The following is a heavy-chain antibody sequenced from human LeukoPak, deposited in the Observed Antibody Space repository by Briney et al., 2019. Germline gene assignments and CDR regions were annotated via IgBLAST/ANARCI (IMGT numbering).Heavy chain of an antibody. CDR1: GYTFTSYA. Sequence: SVKVSCKASGYTFTSYAISWARQAPGQGLEWMGGIIPIFGTANYAQKFQGRVTITADESTSTAYMELSSLRSEDTAVYYCARDGYNKYSMDVWGQGTTVAVSS. V-gene: IGHV1-69*13. CDR3: ARDGYNKYSMDV. J-gene: IGHJ6*02. CDR2: IIPIFGTA.